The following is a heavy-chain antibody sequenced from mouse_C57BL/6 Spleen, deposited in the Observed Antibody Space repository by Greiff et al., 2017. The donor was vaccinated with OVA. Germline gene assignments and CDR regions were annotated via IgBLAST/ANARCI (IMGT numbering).Heavy chain of an antibody. D-gene: IGHD2-4*01. V-gene: IGHV1-52*01. CDR1: GYTFTSYW. J-gene: IGHJ3*01. CDR2: IDPSDSET. Sequence: QVQLQQPGAELVRPGSSVKLSCKASGYTFTSYWMHWVKQRPIQGLEWIGNIDPSDSETHYNQKFKDKATLTVDKSSSTAYMQLSSLTSEDSAVYYCARWGYDDEDAYWGQGTLVTVSA. CDR3: ARWGYDDEDAY.